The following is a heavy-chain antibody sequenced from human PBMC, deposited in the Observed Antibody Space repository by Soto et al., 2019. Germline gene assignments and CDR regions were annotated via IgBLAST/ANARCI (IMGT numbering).Heavy chain of an antibody. V-gene: IGHV1-2*02. CDR3: TTVNIEDSNALYNAFDI. J-gene: IGHJ3*02. D-gene: IGHD5-18*01. CDR2: MNPKSGGA. CDR1: GYTFTDYY. Sequence: ASVKVSCKTSGYTFTDYYTHWVRQAPGQGLEWMGWMNPKSGGAYFAQKFQGRVTLTRDTSIGTAYIELNSLTSDDTAVYFCTTVNIEDSNALYNAFDIWGQGTTVTVAS.